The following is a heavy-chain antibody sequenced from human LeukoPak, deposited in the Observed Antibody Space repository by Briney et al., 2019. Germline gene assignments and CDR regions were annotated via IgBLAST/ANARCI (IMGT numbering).Heavy chain of an antibody. V-gene: IGHV1-3*01. CDR1: GYTFTSYA. J-gene: IGHJ4*02. CDR2: INAGNGNT. Sequence: GASVKVSCKASGYTFTSYAMHWVRQAPGQRLEWMGWINAGNGNTKYSQKFQGRVTITRDTSASTAYMELSSLRSEDTAVYYCARDSSSGQWLGPIDYWGQGTLVTVSS. CDR3: ARDSSSGQWLGPIDY. D-gene: IGHD6-19*01.